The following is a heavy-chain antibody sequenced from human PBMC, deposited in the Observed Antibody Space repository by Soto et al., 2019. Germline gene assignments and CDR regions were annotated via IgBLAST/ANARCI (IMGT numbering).Heavy chain of an antibody. D-gene: IGHD1-1*01. CDR1: GFTFSMYW. V-gene: IGHV3-74*01. CDR3: TRAPRSTSTGTGAF. J-gene: IGHJ4*01. CDR2: INDDGSST. Sequence: PGGSLRLSCAASGFTFSMYWMHWVRQVPGKGPEWVSRINDDGSSTNYADSVKGRFTISRDNAKNTLYLQMNDLRAEATAVYYCTRAPRSTSTGTGAFWGQETLVTVSS.